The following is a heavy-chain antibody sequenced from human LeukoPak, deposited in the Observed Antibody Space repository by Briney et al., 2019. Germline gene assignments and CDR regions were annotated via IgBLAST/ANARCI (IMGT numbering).Heavy chain of an antibody. V-gene: IGHV3-74*01. CDR3: AREAAVATFGMDV. CDR1: GFRFSRDW. CDR2: INSDGSST. Sequence: PGGSLRLSCAASGFRFSRDWMHWVRQAPGKGLVWVSRINSDGSSTSYADSVKGRFTISRDNAKNTLNLEMNSLRVEDTAVYFCAREAAVATFGMDVWGQGTTVTVSS. D-gene: IGHD6-13*01. J-gene: IGHJ6*02.